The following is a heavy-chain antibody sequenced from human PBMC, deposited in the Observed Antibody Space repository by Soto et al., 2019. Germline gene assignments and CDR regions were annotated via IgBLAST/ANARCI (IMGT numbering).Heavy chain of an antibody. CDR3: ARGRIAARPDYYFDY. CDR1: GGSFSGYY. D-gene: IGHD6-6*01. Sequence: QVQLQQWGAGLLKPSETLSLTCAVYGGSFSGYYWSWIRHPPGKGLEWIGEINHSGSTNYNPSLKSRVTISVDTSKNQFSLKLSSVTAADTAVYYCARGRIAARPDYYFDYWGQGTLVTVSS. CDR2: INHSGST. V-gene: IGHV4-34*01. J-gene: IGHJ4*02.